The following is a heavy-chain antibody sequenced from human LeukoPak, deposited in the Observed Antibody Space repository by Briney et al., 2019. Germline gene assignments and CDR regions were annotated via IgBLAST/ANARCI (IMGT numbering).Heavy chain of an antibody. Sequence: PGGTLRLSCAASGVTVSSYGMHWIRQAPGKGLEWVSSISSSTTYMYYAASVRGRFTIYRDNAKSSLYLQMSSLRAEDTAVYYCARPFGRTGSLYGMDVWGQGTTVTVSS. CDR2: ISSSTTYM. V-gene: IGHV3-21*01. CDR3: ARPFGRTGSLYGMDV. J-gene: IGHJ6*02. D-gene: IGHD1-1*01. CDR1: GVTVSSYG.